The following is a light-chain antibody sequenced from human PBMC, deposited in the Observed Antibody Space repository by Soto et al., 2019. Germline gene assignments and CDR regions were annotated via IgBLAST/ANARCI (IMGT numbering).Light chain of an antibody. V-gene: IGLV2-14*01. CDR3: SSKRDSSTLFV. J-gene: IGLJ1*01. Sequence: QSALTQPASVSGSPGQSITISCTGTSIDVGAYNYVSWYQHHPGKVPKLLIYEVTNRPSGVSDRFSGSKSGNTASLTISGLQAEDEADYYCSSKRDSSTLFVFXTGTKVTVL. CDR2: EVT. CDR1: SIDVGAYNY.